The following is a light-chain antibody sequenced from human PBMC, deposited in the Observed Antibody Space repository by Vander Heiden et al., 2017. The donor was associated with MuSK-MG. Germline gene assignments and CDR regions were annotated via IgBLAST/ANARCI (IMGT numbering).Light chain of an antibody. CDR2: DAS. Sequence: DIQMTQSPSSLSASVGDRVTITCQAGEDIRRYLNWYQQKPGNAPMLLIYDASNLKTGVSSRFSGSGSGTDFTLTISRLQPEDIATYYCLHDDNRHFTFGHGTKVDIK. CDR3: LHDDNRHFT. CDR1: EDIRRY. J-gene: IGKJ3*01. V-gene: IGKV1-33*01.